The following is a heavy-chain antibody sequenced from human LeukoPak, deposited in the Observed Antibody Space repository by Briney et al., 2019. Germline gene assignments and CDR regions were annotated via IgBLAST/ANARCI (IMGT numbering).Heavy chain of an antibody. J-gene: IGHJ4*02. V-gene: IGHV1-69*05. CDR1: GGTFSNYA. CDR3: ASFRDSNGYFDY. D-gene: IGHD3-22*01. CDR2: FIPIYGIA. Sequence: SVKVSCKASGGTFSNYAINWVRHAPGQGLEWLGGFIPIYGIANYAQKFQGRVTITTDESTRIAYMELSSLRSEDTAVYYCASFRDSNGYFDYWGQGTLVTVSS.